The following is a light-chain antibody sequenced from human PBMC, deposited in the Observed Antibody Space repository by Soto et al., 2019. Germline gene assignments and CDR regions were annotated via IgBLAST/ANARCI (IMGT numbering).Light chain of an antibody. CDR3: QQRSNWPLT. CDR2: DAF. Sequence: EIVLTQSPATLSLTPGERATLSCRASQSVSSNLVWYQQKPGQAPRLLIYDAFKRATGIPARFSGSGSGTDFTLTISSLEPEDFAVYYCQQRSNWPLTFGGATTVEIK. V-gene: IGKV3-11*01. J-gene: IGKJ4*01. CDR1: QSVSSN.